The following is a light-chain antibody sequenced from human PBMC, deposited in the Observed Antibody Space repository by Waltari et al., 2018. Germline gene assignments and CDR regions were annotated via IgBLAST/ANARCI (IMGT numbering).Light chain of an antibody. Sequence: QSALPQPASVSGSPGQSITIPCPGTSSDVGGYNYVSWYQQHPGKAPKLMIYDVSNRPSVVSNRFSGSKSGNTASLTISGLQAEDEADYYCSSYTSSTVVFGGGTKLTVL. CDR1: SSDVGGYNY. CDR3: SSYTSSTVV. J-gene: IGLJ2*01. V-gene: IGLV2-14*03. CDR2: DVS.